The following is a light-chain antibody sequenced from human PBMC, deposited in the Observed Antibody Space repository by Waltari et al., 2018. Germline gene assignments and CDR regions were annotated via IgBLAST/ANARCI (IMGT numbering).Light chain of an antibody. V-gene: IGLV1-47*01. Sequence: QSVLTQPPSTSGTPRQRATISCSGSSSNLGSTYVYWYQHRPGTAPKLFIYKNNQRPSGVPDRFSGSRSGTSASLAISGLRSEDEADYFCAVWDDSLSGFVLFGGGTKLTV. CDR2: KNN. CDR1: SSNLGSTY. J-gene: IGLJ2*01. CDR3: AVWDDSLSGFVL.